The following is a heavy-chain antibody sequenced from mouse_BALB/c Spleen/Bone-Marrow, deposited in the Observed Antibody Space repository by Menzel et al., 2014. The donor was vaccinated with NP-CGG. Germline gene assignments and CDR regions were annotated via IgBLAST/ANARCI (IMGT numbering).Heavy chain of an antibody. D-gene: IGHD2-1*01. CDR1: GYTFTSYW. Sequence: DLVKPGASVKLSCKASGYTFTSYWINWIKQRPGQGLEWIGRTAPGSGSTYYNEMFKGKATLTVDTSSSTAYIQLSSLSSEDSAVYFWARFPIYYGNYGAMDYWGQGTSVTVSS. CDR3: ARFPIYYGNYGAMDY. J-gene: IGHJ4*01. CDR2: TAPGSGST. V-gene: IGHV1S41*01.